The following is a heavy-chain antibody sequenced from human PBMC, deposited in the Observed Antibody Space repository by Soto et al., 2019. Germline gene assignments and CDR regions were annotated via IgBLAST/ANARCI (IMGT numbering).Heavy chain of an antibody. CDR1: GFTFDAYT. CDR3: AKEYGSGNYLGCDC. CDR2: ISWDGGNT. J-gene: IGHJ4*02. Sequence: EVQLVESGGGVVQPGGSLRLSCAASGFTFDAYTMHWVRQAPGKGLEWVSLISWDGGNTYYADSVTGRFTVSRDNSKNALYLQMNSLKSEDTALYFCAKEYGSGNYLGCDCWGQGTLVTVSS. D-gene: IGHD3-10*01. V-gene: IGHV3-43*01.